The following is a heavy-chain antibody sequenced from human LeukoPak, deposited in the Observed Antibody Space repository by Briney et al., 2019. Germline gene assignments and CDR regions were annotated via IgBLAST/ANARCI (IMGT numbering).Heavy chain of an antibody. CDR1: GYTFTNYW. V-gene: IGHV5-10-1*01. CDR2: IDPTDSYI. D-gene: IGHD2-15*01. Sequence: PGGSLRLSCKGSGYTFTNYWNSWVRQMPGKGLEWMGRIDPTDSYINYSPSFQGHVTMSTDKSISTAYLQWSSLKASDTAMYYCARLLVGGQDYFDSWGQGTLVTVSS. CDR3: ARLLVGGQDYFDS. J-gene: IGHJ4*02.